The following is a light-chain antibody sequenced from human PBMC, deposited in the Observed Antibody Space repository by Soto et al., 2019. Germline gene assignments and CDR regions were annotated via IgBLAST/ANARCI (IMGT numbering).Light chain of an antibody. Sequence: EIVLTQSPGTLSLSPGERATLSCRASQTVSSSFLAWYQQKPGQAPRLLIYGASSRATGIPDRFSGSGSGTDFTLTINRLEPEDFAVYYCQQYGSSPITFDQGTRLEIK. CDR3: QQYGSSPIT. CDR1: QTVSSSF. CDR2: GAS. V-gene: IGKV3-20*01. J-gene: IGKJ5*01.